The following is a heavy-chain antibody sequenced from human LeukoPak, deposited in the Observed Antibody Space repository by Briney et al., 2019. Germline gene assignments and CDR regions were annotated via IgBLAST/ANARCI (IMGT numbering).Heavy chain of an antibody. J-gene: IGHJ4*02. CDR1: GFSLSTRGVG. CDR2: IKWDDDK. CDR3: AHRTYGAFHY. D-gene: IGHD4/OR15-4a*01. V-gene: IGHV2-5*02. Sequence: SGPTLVKPTETLTLTCTFSGFSLSTRGVGVGWIRQPPGKALKWLALIKWDDDKRSSPSPKSRLTIAQDTSINQVVLTMTNMDPLDRATYYCAHRTYGAFHYWGQGTLVTVSS.